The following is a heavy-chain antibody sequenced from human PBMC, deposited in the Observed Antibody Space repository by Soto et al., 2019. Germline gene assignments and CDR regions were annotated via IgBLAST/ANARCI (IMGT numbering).Heavy chain of an antibody. J-gene: IGHJ6*02. Sequence: PGESLKISCKGSGCSFTSYWISWVRQMPGKGLEWMGRIDPSDSYTNYSPSFQGHVTISADKSISTAYLQWSSLKASDTAMYYCARRYCSGGSCYSVRGDYYYYGMDVWGQGTTVTVSS. D-gene: IGHD2-15*01. V-gene: IGHV5-10-1*01. CDR1: GCSFTSYW. CDR2: IDPSDSYT. CDR3: ARRYCSGGSCYSVRGDYYYYGMDV.